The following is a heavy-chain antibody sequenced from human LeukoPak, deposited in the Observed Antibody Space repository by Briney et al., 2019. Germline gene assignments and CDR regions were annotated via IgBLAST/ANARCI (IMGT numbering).Heavy chain of an antibody. CDR2: IYYSGST. J-gene: IGHJ3*02. D-gene: IGHD4-17*01. Sequence: SETLSLTCTVSGGSISSSSYYWGWIRQPPGKGLEWIGSIYYSGSTYYNPSLKSRVTISVDTSKNQFSLKLSSVTAADTAVYYCARVHQGLRSCAFDIWGQGTMVTVSS. V-gene: IGHV4-39*07. CDR1: GGSISSSSYY. CDR3: ARVHQGLRSCAFDI.